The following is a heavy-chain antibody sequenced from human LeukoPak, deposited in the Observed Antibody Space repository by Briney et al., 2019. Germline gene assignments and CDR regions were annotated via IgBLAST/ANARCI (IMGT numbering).Heavy chain of an antibody. D-gene: IGHD3-22*01. J-gene: IGHJ4*02. CDR1: GFTVSSNY. Sequence: PGGSLRLSCAASGFTVSSNYMSWVRRAPGKGLEWVSVIYSGGSTYYADSVKGRFTISRDNSKNTLYLQMNSLRAEDTAVYYCARDDYYDSKLVYWGQGTLVTVSS. CDR2: IYSGGST. CDR3: ARDDYYDSKLVY. V-gene: IGHV3-53*01.